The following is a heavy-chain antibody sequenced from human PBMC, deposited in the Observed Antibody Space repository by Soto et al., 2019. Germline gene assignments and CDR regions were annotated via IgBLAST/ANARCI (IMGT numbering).Heavy chain of an antibody. CDR2: INAGNGNT. D-gene: IGHD2-2*01. CDR3: ARGHLAVVTVASWHQYMDV. V-gene: IGHV1-3*01. CDR1: GYNFNNYA. Sequence: QVQLVQSGAEVEKPGASVQVSCTASGYNFNNYAVHWVRQAPGQGLEWIGWINAGNGNTKYSPNLQGRVAITRDTGACTVYMLLSGLRSEDTSIYYCARGHLAVVTVASWHQYMDVWGKETSVTVS. J-gene: IGHJ6*03.